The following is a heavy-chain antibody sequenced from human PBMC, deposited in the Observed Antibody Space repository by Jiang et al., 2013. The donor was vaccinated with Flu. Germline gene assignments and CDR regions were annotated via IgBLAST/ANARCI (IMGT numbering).Heavy chain of an antibody. J-gene: IGHJ4*02. V-gene: IGHV1-69*01. CDR2: IIPIFDTA. D-gene: IGHD2-21*02. Sequence: GAEVKKPGSSVKVSCKASGGTFSSYAISWVRQAPGQGLEWMGGIIPIFDTANYAQKFQGRVTITADESTSTAYMELSSLRSEDTAVYYCASGAYPLTAIPVLSFDYWGQGTLVTVSS. CDR1: GGTFSSYA. CDR3: ASGAYPLTAIPVLSFDY.